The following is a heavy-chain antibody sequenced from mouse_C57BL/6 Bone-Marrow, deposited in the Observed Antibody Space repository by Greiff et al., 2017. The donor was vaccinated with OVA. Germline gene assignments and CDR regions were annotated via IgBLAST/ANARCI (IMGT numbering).Heavy chain of an antibody. CDR3: ARDGATDY. J-gene: IGHJ2*01. CDR1: GFTFSSYA. CDR2: ISDGGSYT. V-gene: IGHV5-4*01. Sequence: DVHLVESGGGLVKPGGSLKLSCAASGFTFSSYAMSWVRQTPEKRLEWVATISDGGSYTYYPDNVKGRFTISRDNAKNNLYLQMSHLKSEDTAMYYCARDGATDYWGQGTTLTVSS. D-gene: IGHD3-1*01.